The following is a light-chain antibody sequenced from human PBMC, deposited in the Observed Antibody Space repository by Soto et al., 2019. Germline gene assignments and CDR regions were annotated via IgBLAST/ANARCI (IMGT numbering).Light chain of an antibody. CDR3: QQYSSTPQA. V-gene: IGKV3-20*01. CDR1: QSVRSSY. Sequence: EIVLTQSPGTLSLSPGERATLSCRASQSVRSSYLAWYQQKPGQAPRLLIYGASSRATGIPDRFSGSGSETDLTLTISRLEHEDFAVYYCQQYSSTPQAFGQGTKVEIK. J-gene: IGKJ1*01. CDR2: GAS.